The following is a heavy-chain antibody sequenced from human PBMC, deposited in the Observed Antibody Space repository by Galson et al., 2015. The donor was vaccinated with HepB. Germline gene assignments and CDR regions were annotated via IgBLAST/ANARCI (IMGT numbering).Heavy chain of an antibody. D-gene: IGHD2-15*01. CDR3: ARGAVVVAVGATENNWFDP. CDR1: GYRFSSYG. V-gene: IGHV1-18*01. Sequence: SVKVSCKASGYRFSSYGLTWVRQAPGQGLEWMGWISTYNANTNYAQKLQDRVTMTTDASSNTAYMELRSLRSDDTAIYYCARGAVVVAVGATENNWFDPWGRGTLVTVSS. CDR2: ISTYNANT. J-gene: IGHJ5*02.